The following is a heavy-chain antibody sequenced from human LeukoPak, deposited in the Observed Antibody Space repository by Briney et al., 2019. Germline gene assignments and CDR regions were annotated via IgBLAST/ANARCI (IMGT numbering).Heavy chain of an antibody. CDR3: AKCLEHFDGFDY. CDR1: GFTFSSYA. Sequence: GGSLRLSCAASGFTFSSYAMHWVRQAPGKGLEWVAVISYDGSNKYYADSVKGRFTISRDNSKNTLYLQMNSLRAEDTAVYSCAKCLEHFDGFDYWGQGTLVTVSS. V-gene: IGHV3-30*04. D-gene: IGHD3-9*01. CDR2: ISYDGSNK. J-gene: IGHJ4*02.